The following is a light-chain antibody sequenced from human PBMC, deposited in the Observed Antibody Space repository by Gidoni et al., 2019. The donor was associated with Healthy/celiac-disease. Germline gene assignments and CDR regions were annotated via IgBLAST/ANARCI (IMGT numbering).Light chain of an antibody. Sequence: DIVMTQSPLSLPVTPGEPASISCRSSQSLLHSNGYNYLDWYLQKPGQSPQLLIYLGSNRASGVPDRFSGSGSGTDFTLKISRVEAEDVGVYYCMQALQTRTWTFGQXTKVEIK. J-gene: IGKJ1*01. CDR1: QSLLHSNGYNY. CDR2: LGS. CDR3: MQALQTRTWT. V-gene: IGKV2-28*01.